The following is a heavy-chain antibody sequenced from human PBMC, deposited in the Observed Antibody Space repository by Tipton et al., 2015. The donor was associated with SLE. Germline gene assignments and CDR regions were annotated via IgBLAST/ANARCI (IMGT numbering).Heavy chain of an antibody. Sequence: SLRLSCAASGFTFSSYSMNWVRQAPGKGLEWVSSISSSSSYIYYADSVKGRFTIPRDNAKNSLYLQMNSLRAEDTAVYYCAKDRGFGELYLDSWGQGTLVTVSS. CDR3: AKDRGFGELYLDS. CDR1: GFTFSSYS. CDR2: ISSSSSYI. J-gene: IGHJ4*02. V-gene: IGHV3-21*01. D-gene: IGHD3-10*01.